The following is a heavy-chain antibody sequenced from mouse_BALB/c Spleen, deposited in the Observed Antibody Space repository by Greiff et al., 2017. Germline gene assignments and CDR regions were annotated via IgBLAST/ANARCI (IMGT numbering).Heavy chain of an antibody. CDR1: GYSITSGYY. Sequence: EVKLQESGPGLVKPSQSLSLTCSVTGYSITSGYYWNWIRQFPGNKLEWMGYISYDGSNNYNPSLKNRISITRDTSKNQFFLKLNSVTTEDTATYYCAVTTATGRRAMDYWGQGTSVTVSS. J-gene: IGHJ4*01. CDR3: AVTTATGRRAMDY. CDR2: ISYDGSN. V-gene: IGHV3-6*02. D-gene: IGHD1-2*01.